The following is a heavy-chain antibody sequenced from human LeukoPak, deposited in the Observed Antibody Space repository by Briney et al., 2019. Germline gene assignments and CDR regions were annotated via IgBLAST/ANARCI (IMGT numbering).Heavy chain of an antibody. CDR1: GFTLSGFW. D-gene: IGHD3-16*01. CDR2: IDSDGSSI. V-gene: IGHV3-74*03. J-gene: IGHJ6*02. Sequence: GGSLRLSCAASGFTLSGFWMNWVRRTPGRGLAWLSRIDSDGSSITYADSVKGRVTISRDSAENSLYLQMSNLRAEDTAVYFCARGGGLDVWGQGATVTVSS. CDR3: ARGGGLDV.